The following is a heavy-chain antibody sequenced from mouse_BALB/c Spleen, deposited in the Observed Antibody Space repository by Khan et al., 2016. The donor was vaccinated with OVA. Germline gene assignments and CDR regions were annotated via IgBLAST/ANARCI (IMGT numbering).Heavy chain of an antibody. Sequence: QVQLKQSGPGLVAPSQSLSITCTVSGFSLTGYGVNWVRQPPGKGLEWLGMIWGDGSTDDNSALKSRLSISKDNSKSPVFLKMNSLQTDDTARYYCARAYYGNYREAMDYWGQGTSVTVSS. CDR1: GFSLTGYG. D-gene: IGHD2-10*01. CDR3: ARAYYGNYREAMDY. V-gene: IGHV2-6-7*01. CDR2: IWGDGST. J-gene: IGHJ4*01.